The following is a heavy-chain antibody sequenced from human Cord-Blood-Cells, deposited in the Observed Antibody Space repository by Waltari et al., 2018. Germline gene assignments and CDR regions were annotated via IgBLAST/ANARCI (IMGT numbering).Heavy chain of an antibody. CDR3: AAGMAAAGTRWFDP. Sequence: QLKLQESGPGLVKPSETLSLTCTVSGGSISSSSYYWGWIRQPPGKGLEWLGSIYYSGSTYYNPSLKSRVTISVDTSKNQFSLKLSSVTAADTAVYYCAAGMAAAGTRWFDPWGQGTLVTVSS. CDR2: IYYSGST. CDR1: GGSISSSSYY. D-gene: IGHD6-13*01. V-gene: IGHV4-39*01. J-gene: IGHJ5*02.